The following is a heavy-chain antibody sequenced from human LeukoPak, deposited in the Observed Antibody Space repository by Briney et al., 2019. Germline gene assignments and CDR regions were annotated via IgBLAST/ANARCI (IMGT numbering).Heavy chain of an antibody. Sequence: ASVKVSCKASGYTFTGYYMHWVRQAPGQGLEWMGWINPNSGCTNYAQKFQGRVTMTRDTSISTAYMELSSLRSEDTAVYYCPGVYDSRDDDIDIWGKGTTVTVSS. J-gene: IGHJ6*03. D-gene: IGHD3-22*01. CDR2: INPNSGCT. CDR3: PGVYDSRDDDIDI. V-gene: IGHV1-2*02. CDR1: GYTFTGYY.